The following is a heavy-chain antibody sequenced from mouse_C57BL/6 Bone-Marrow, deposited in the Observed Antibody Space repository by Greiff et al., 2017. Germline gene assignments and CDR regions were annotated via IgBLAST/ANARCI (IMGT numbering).Heavy chain of an antibody. CDR2: IDPNSGGT. J-gene: IGHJ4*01. D-gene: IGHD1-1*01. CDR3: ARGSSYAYYYAMDY. V-gene: IGHV1-72*01. Sequence: QVQLQPGAELVKPGASVKLSCKASGYTFTSYWMHWVKQRPGRGLEWIGRIDPNSGGTKYNEKFKSKATLTVDKPSSTAYMQLSSLTSEDSAVYYCARGSSYAYYYAMDYWGQGTSVTVSS. CDR1: GYTFTSYW.